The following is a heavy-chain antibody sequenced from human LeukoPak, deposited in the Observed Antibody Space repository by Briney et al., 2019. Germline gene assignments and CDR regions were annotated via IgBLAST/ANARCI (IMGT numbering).Heavy chain of an antibody. D-gene: IGHD5-24*01. V-gene: IGHV3-23*01. CDR3: AKGGPVEIQSGYYFDY. CDR2: ISGSGGST. CDR1: GFTFSSYA. Sequence: GGSLVLSWAASGFTFSSYAMSWVRPAPGRGLEWVSAISGSGGSTYYADSVKGRFTISRDNSKNTLYLQMNSLRAEDTAVYYCAKGGPVEIQSGYYFDYWGQGTLVTVSS. J-gene: IGHJ4*02.